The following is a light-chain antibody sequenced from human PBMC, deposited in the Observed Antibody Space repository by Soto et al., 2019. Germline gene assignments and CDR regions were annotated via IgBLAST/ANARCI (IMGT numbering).Light chain of an antibody. CDR3: QSYDSILAAWV. Sequence: QSVLTQPPSVSGAPGQRVTISCSGSSSNIGAGYDIHWYQQLPGTAPKLLIFDNSDRPSGVPERFSVSKSGTSASLALTGLQAEDEADYYCQSYDSILAAWVSGGGTKLTVL. CDR1: SSNIGAGYD. CDR2: DNS. V-gene: IGLV1-40*01. J-gene: IGLJ3*02.